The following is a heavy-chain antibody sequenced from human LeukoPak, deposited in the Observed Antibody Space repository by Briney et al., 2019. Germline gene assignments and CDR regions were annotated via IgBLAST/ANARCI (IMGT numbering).Heavy chain of an antibody. J-gene: IGHJ5*01. CDR2: ISSRSDYT. V-gene: IGHV3-23*01. CDR3: AKDRPNYYETNGHYYRRDGDS. Sequence: PGGSLRLSCAASGFTFNIYAVSWVRQAPGKGLEWVSSISSRSDYTFYADSAKGRFTISRDNSRNTLYLQMNSLRAEDTAIYYCAKDRPNYYETNGHYYRRDGDSWGQGTLVTVSS. CDR1: GFTFNIYA. D-gene: IGHD3-22*01.